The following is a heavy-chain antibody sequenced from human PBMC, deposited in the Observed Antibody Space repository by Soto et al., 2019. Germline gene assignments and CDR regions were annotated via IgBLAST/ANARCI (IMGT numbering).Heavy chain of an antibody. V-gene: IGHV4-39*01. CDR3: GSPMVRGSYDAFHI. J-gene: IGHJ3*02. D-gene: IGHD3-10*01. CDR1: GGSISSSSYY. Sequence: QLQLQELGPGLVKPSETLSLTCTVSGGSISSSSYYWGWIRQPPGQGPAWIGSIYYSGTTYYHPSVKCPVTISVDTSKNQFSLKLSCVTAADTAVYYCGSPMVRGSYDAFHIWGPGTMVTVSS. CDR2: IYYSGTT.